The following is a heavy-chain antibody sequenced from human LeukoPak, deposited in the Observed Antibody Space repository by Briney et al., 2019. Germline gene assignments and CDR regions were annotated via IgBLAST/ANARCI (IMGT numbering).Heavy chain of an antibody. J-gene: IGHJ4*02. V-gene: IGHV3-23*01. D-gene: IGHD3-3*01. CDR3: AKGVRFLEWQFDY. Sequence: GGSLRLSCAASGFTFSSYAMSWVRQAPGKGLEWVSAISGSGGSTYYADSVKGRFTISRDNSKNTLYLQMNSLRAEDTAVYYFAKGVRFLEWQFDYWGQGTLVTVSS. CDR1: GFTFSSYA. CDR2: ISGSGGST.